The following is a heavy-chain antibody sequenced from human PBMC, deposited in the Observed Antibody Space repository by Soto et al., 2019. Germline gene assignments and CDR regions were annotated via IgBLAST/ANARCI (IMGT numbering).Heavy chain of an antibody. J-gene: IGHJ6*02. CDR2: IDPSDSYT. D-gene: IGHD2-2*01. CDR3: AIRPIVVVPAADYYYYGMDV. Sequence: GESLKISCKGSGYSFTSYWISWVRQMPGKGLEWMGRIDPSDSYTNYSPSFQGHVTISADKSISTAYLQWSSLKASDTAMYYCAIRPIVVVPAADYYYYGMDVWGQGTTVTVSS. CDR1: GYSFTSYW. V-gene: IGHV5-10-1*01.